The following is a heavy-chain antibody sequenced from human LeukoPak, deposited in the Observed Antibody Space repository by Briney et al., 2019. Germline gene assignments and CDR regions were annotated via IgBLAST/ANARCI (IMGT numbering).Heavy chain of an antibody. J-gene: IGHJ4*02. Sequence: GGSLRLSCAASGFTVSSNYMSWVRQAPGKGLEWVSVIYSGGSTYYADSVKGRFTISRDNSKNTLYLQMNSLRAEDTAVYYCAKAKPGWRQLVSYWGQGTLVTVSS. CDR1: GFTVSSNY. V-gene: IGHV3-53*01. CDR3: AKAKPGWRQLVSY. CDR2: IYSGGST. D-gene: IGHD6-6*01.